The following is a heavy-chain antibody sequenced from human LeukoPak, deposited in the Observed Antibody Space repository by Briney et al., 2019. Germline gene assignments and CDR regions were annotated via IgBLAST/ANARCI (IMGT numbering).Heavy chain of an antibody. Sequence: GGSLRLSCAASGFTFSSSAMSWVRQAPGKGLEWVSAISGSGGSTYYADSVKGRFTISRDNSKNTLYLQMNSLRAEDTAVYYCAKDVSVMITFGGVIVQWGQGTLVTVSS. J-gene: IGHJ4*02. D-gene: IGHD3-16*02. CDR3: AKDVSVMITFGGVIVQ. V-gene: IGHV3-23*01. CDR2: ISGSGGST. CDR1: GFTFSSSA.